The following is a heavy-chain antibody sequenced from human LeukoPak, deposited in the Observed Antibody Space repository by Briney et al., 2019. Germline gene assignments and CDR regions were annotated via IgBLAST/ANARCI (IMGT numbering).Heavy chain of an antibody. J-gene: IGHJ4*02. CDR1: GGSINSYY. CDR3: AGSSGQFIDY. CDR2: IHYSGIT. Sequence: SETLSLTCTVSGGSINSYYRSWMRQPPGKGLEWIGYIHYSGITNYNPSLKSRVIISGDTSKNQFSLKLSSVTAADTAVYYCAGSSGQFIDYWGQGTLVTVSS. V-gene: IGHV4-59*01. D-gene: IGHD3-22*01.